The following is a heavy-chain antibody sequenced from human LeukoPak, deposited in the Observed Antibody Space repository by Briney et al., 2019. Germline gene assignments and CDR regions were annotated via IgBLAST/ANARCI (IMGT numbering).Heavy chain of an antibody. D-gene: IGHD3-3*01. Sequence: SETLSLTCTDSGGSISSYYWSWIRQPPGKGLEWIGYIYYSGSTNYNPSLKSRVTISVDTSKNQFSLKLSSVTAADTAVYYCARGGGGSPVFGVVIAYFDYWGQGTLVTVSS. CDR3: ARGGGGSPVFGVVIAYFDY. V-gene: IGHV4-59*01. CDR2: IYYSGST. CDR1: GGSISSYY. J-gene: IGHJ4*02.